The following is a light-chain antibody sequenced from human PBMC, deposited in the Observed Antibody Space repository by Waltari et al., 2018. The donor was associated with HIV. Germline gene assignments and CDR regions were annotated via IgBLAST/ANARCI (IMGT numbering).Light chain of an antibody. CDR3: QQYIEWPLT. Sequence: EKVMTQSPGTLSVSPGQRGTLSCRASKSIRGNIAWYQQKPGQAPRLLIFAASTRATGVPARFSGSGFGTEFTLSITGLQSEDFAIYHCQQYIEWPLTFGQGTKV. CDR2: AAS. J-gene: IGKJ1*01. CDR1: KSIRGN. V-gene: IGKV3-15*01.